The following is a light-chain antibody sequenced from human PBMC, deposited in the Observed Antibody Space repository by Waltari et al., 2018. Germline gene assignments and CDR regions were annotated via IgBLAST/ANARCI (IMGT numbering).Light chain of an antibody. CDR3: QQYNTYPWT. J-gene: IGKJ1*01. V-gene: IGKV1-5*03. Sequence: IHMTQSPSTLSASVGDRLNINCRASQSISDSLAWYQQKPGKAPKILIYKTSSLESGIPSRFSGSGSGTEFTLTISSLQPDDFATYYCQQYNTYPWTFGQGTKVEIK. CDR1: QSISDS. CDR2: KTS.